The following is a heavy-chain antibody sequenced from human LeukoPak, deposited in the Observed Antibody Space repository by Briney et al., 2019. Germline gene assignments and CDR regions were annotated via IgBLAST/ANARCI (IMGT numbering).Heavy chain of an antibody. Sequence: GGSLRLSCAASGFTFSNYAMTWVRQAPGKGLEWVSAISGSGGSTYYADSAKGRFTISRDNSKNTLYLQMNSLRAEDTDVYYCAKAGIVVVTDYWGQGTLVTVSS. D-gene: IGHD3-22*01. CDR2: ISGSGGST. J-gene: IGHJ4*02. V-gene: IGHV3-23*01. CDR1: GFTFSNYA. CDR3: AKAGIVVVTDY.